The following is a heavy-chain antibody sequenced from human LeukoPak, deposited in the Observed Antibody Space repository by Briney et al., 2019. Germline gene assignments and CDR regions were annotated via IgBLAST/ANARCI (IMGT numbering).Heavy chain of an antibody. CDR1: GGSISSGSYY. J-gene: IGHJ1*01. CDR3: TQRGYSYAHFQH. V-gene: IGHV4-61*02. CDR2: IYTSGST. D-gene: IGHD5-18*01. Sequence: PSETLSLTCTVSGGSISSGSYYWSWIRQPAGKGLEWIGRIYTSGSTNYNPSLKSRVTISVDTSKNQFSLKLSSVTAADTAVYARTQRGYSYAHFQHWGQGTLVTVSS.